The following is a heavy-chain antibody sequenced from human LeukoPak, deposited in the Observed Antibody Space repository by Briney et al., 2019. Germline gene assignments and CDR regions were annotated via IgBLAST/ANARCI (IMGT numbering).Heavy chain of an antibody. D-gene: IGHD6-6*01. CDR2: INPNSGDT. J-gene: IGHJ4*02. V-gene: IGHV1-2*02. CDR1: GYSFTGYY. CDR3: ARVDYSSSSGPWDY. Sequence: ASVKVSCKASGYSFTGYYIHRVRHAPGQGLEWKGWINPNSGDTNYAQKFQGRVTMTRDTSISTAYMELSRLTSDDTAVYYCARVDYSSSSGPWDYWGQGTLVTVSS.